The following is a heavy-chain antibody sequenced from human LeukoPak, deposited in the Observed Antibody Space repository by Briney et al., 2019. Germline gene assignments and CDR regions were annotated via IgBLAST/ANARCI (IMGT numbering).Heavy chain of an antibody. Sequence: KFGESLKISCKGSGHSFTSYWIGWVRQMPGKGLEWMGIIYPGDSDTRYSPSFQGQVTISADKSINTAYLQWSSLKASDTAMYYCARHQGYNYGYVDYWGQGTLVTVSS. V-gene: IGHV5-51*01. J-gene: IGHJ4*02. CDR1: GHSFTSYW. CDR3: ARHQGYNYGYVDY. D-gene: IGHD5-18*01. CDR2: IYPGDSDT.